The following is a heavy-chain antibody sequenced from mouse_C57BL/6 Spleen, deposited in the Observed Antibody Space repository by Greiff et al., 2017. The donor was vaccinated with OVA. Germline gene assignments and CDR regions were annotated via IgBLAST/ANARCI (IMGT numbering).Heavy chain of an antibody. CDR2: IHPNSGST. V-gene: IGHV1-64*01. D-gene: IGHD1-1*01. Sequence: VQLQQSGAELVKPGASVKLSCKASGYTFTSYWMHWVKQRPGQGLEWIGMIHPNSGSTNYNEKFKSKATLTVDKSSSTAYMQLSSLTSEDSAVYYSAREIVLRDYAMDYWGQGTSVTVSS. CDR1: GYTFTSYW. J-gene: IGHJ4*01. CDR3: AREIVLRDYAMDY.